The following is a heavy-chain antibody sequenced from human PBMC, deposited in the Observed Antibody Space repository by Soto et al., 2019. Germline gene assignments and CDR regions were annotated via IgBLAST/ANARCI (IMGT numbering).Heavy chain of an antibody. CDR2: IIPILGIA. Sequence: QVQLVQSGAEVKKPGSSVKVSCKASGGTFSSYTISWVRQAPGQGLEWMGRIIPILGIANYAQKFQGRVTITADKSTSTGYMELSSLRSEDTAVYYCARVEGHGWFDPWGQGTLVTVSS. CDR3: ARVEGHGWFDP. J-gene: IGHJ5*02. V-gene: IGHV1-69*02. CDR1: GGTFSSYT.